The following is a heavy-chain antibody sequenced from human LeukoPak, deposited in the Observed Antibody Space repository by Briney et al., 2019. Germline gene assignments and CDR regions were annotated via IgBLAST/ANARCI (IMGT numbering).Heavy chain of an antibody. CDR1: GGTFSSYA. CDR2: IIPIFGTA. J-gene: IGHJ5*02. Sequence: GASVKVSCKASGGTFSSYAISWVRQAPGQGLEWMGGIIPIFGTANYAQKFQGRVTITADESTSTAYMELSSLRSEDTAVYYCARPRDDIVVVPAADLQHREYWFDPWGQGTLVTVSS. D-gene: IGHD2-2*01. V-gene: IGHV1-69*13. CDR3: ARPRDDIVVVPAADLQHREYWFDP.